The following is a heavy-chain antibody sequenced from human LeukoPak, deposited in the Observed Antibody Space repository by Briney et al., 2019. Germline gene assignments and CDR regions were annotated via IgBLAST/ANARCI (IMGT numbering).Heavy chain of an antibody. CDR2: IYSGGST. CDR3: ARPSGVGAGYFDY. CDR1: GFTVSSNY. V-gene: IGHV3-53*05. Sequence: GGALRLSCASSGFTVSSNYMSWVRQAPGKGLEWVSVIYSGGSTYYADSVKGRFTISRDNSKNTLYLQMNSLRAEVTAVYYCARPSGVGAGYFDYWGQGTLVTVSS. J-gene: IGHJ4*02. D-gene: IGHD1-26*01.